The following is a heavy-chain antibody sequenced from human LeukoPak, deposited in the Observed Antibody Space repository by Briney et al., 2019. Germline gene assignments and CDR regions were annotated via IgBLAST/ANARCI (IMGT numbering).Heavy chain of an antibody. V-gene: IGHV4-39*07. CDR1: GGSISSSSYY. Sequence: SETLSLTCTVSGGSISSSSYYWGWIRQPPGKGLEWIGSIYYSGSTNYNPSLKSRVTISVDTSKNQFSLKLSSVTAADTAVYYCARGERGMTTVDYWGQGTLVTVSS. CDR2: IYYSGST. J-gene: IGHJ4*02. D-gene: IGHD4-17*01. CDR3: ARGERGMTTVDY.